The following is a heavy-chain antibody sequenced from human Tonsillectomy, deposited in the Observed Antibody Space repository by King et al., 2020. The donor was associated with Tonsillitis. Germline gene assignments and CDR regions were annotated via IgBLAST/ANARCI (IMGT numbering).Heavy chain of an antibody. Sequence: VQLVESGGGLVKPGGSLRLSCATSGFTFTNYDLNWVRQAPGGGLEWVSSIISSNKYIYYAASVKGRLTISRDRAKNSLYLQMNSLRAEDTAVYYCAKDKGADYYDSGRGAFDIWGQGAMVTVSS. J-gene: IGHJ3*02. CDR2: IISSNKYI. CDR1: GFTFTNYD. D-gene: IGHD3-22*01. V-gene: IGHV3-21*01. CDR3: AKDKGADYYDSGRGAFDI.